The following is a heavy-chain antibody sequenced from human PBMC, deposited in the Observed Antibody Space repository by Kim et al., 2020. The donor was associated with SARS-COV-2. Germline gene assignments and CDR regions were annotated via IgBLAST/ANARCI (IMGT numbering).Heavy chain of an antibody. J-gene: IGHJ3*02. D-gene: IGHD3-10*01. CDR3: ARDLEWFGTHGAFDI. CDR2: IIPIFGTA. V-gene: IGHV1-69*13. Sequence: SVKVSCKASGGTFSSYAISWVRQAPGQGLEWMGGIIPIFGTANYAQKFQGRVTITADESTSTAYMELSSLRSEDTAVYYCARDLEWFGTHGAFDIWGQGTMVTVSS. CDR1: GGTFSSYA.